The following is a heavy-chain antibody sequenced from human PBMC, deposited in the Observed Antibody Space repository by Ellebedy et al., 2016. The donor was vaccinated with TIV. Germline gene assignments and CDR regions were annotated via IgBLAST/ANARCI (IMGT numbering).Heavy chain of an antibody. V-gene: IGHV3-11*06. CDR1: GFTFSDYY. Sequence: GGSLRLXXAASGFTFSDYYMTWIRQSPGKGLEFVSYISGSSSHTSYADSVKGRFTISRDNAKNSLYLQMNSLRDEDTAVYYCVGEVGARIFNSWGQGTLVTVSS. J-gene: IGHJ5*02. CDR2: ISGSSSHT. D-gene: IGHD1-26*01. CDR3: VGEVGARIFNS.